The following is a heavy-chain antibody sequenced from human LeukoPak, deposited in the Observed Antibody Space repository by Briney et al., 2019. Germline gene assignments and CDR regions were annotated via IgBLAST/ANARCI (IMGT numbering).Heavy chain of an antibody. J-gene: IGHJ2*01. CDR2: ISWNSGSI. Sequence: GGSLRLSCAASGFTFDDYAMHWVRQAPGKGLEWVSGISWNSGSIGYADSVKGRFTISRDNAKNSLYLQMNSLRAEDTALYYCAKFESYYDSSGYQSFFDLWGRGTLVTVSS. D-gene: IGHD3-22*01. V-gene: IGHV3-9*01. CDR3: AKFESYYDSSGYQSFFDL. CDR1: GFTFDDYA.